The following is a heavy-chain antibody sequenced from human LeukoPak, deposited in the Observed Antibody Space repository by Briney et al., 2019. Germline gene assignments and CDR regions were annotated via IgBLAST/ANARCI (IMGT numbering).Heavy chain of an antibody. V-gene: IGHV1-24*01. CDR2: FDPEDGET. Sequence: ASVKVSCKVSGYTPTELSMHWVRQAPGKGLEWMGGFDPEDGETIYAQKFQGRVTMTEDTSTDTAYMELSSLRSEDTAVYYCATDMVRGVNRPFDYWGQGTLVTVSS. CDR3: ATDMVRGVNRPFDY. CDR1: GYTPTELS. J-gene: IGHJ4*02. D-gene: IGHD3-10*01.